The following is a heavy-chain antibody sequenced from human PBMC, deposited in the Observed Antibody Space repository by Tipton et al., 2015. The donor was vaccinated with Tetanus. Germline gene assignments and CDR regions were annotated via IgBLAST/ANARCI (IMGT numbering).Heavy chain of an antibody. CDR2: IYYSGST. D-gene: IGHD3-16*01. J-gene: IGHJ6*02. CDR3: ARDHGITWGGMGYYYGMDV. Sequence: TLSLTCTVSGGSVSNGSYYWNWIRQPPGKGLESIGYIYYSGSTYYNPSLKSRVTISVDTSKNQFSLRLSSVTAADTAVYYCARDHGITWGGMGYYYGMDVWGQGTTVTVSS. V-gene: IGHV4-30-4*08. CDR1: GGSVSNGSYY.